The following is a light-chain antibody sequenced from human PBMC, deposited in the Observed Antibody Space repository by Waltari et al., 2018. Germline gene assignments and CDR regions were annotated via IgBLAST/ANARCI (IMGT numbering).Light chain of an antibody. CDR1: QSLLYGSNNTDY. CDR3: LQYFSAPWT. Sequence: IAVTQSPDSLSASLGERVTIKRKSSQSLLYGSNNTDYLAWYQQRPGQPPKLLIYWASARNSGIPDRFSGSGSGTNFTLTISSLQSVDVAMYFCLQYFSAPWTFGQGTRVDIK. CDR2: WAS. J-gene: IGKJ1*01. V-gene: IGKV4-1*01.